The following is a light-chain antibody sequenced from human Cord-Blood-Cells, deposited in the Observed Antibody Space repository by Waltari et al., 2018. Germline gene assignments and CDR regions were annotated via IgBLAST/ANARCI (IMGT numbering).Light chain of an antibody. J-gene: IGKJ1*01. V-gene: IGKV3-20*01. Sequence: EIVLTQSPGTLSLSPGERATLSCRASQSVSSSYLAWYQQKPGQAPRLLIYGASSRATGSPDRFSGSGAGTDFTLTISSLEPEDFAGYYVRQYVSSPWTFGQGPRWKSN. CDR3: RQYVSSPWT. CDR1: QSVSSSY. CDR2: GAS.